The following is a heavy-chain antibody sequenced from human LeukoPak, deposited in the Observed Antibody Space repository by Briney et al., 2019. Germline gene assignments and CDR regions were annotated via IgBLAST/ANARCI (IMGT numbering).Heavy chain of an antibody. D-gene: IGHD4-23*01. CDR1: GYTFTSYW. Sequence: GESLKISCKASGYTFTSYWIAWVRQMPGKGLEWMGVIYPGDSDTRYSPSLQGHVTIAADKSISTAFLQWSSLKASDTATYYCARSSDYGGNLDYWGQGTLVTVSS. V-gene: IGHV5-51*01. CDR3: ARSSDYGGNLDY. CDR2: IYPGDSDT. J-gene: IGHJ4*02.